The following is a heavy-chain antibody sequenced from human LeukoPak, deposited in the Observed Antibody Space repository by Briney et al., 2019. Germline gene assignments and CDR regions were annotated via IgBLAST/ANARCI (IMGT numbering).Heavy chain of an antibody. D-gene: IGHD5-12*01. CDR1: GDSISTYW. J-gene: IGHJ4*02. Sequence: PSETLSLTCTVSGDSISTYWWSWIRQPPGKGLEWIGYIHSSGSTNYNPSLKSRVTISVDTSNNQFSLELSSVTGADTAFYYCARHRGHDLFDYWGQGTLVTVSS. V-gene: IGHV4-59*08. CDR3: ARHRGHDLFDY. CDR2: IHSSGST.